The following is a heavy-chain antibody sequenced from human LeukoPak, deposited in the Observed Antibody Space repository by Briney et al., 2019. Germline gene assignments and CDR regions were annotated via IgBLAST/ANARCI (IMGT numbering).Heavy chain of an antibody. V-gene: IGHV4-39*01. CDR1: GGSISSSSYY. D-gene: IGHD6-6*01. Sequence: SETLSLTCTVSGGSISSSSYYWGWIRQPPGKGLEWIGSIYYSGSTYYNPSLKSRVTISVDTSKNQFSLKLSSVTAADTAVYYCARHLGEVKQLAHFDPWGQGTLVTVSS. J-gene: IGHJ5*02. CDR3: ARHLGEVKQLAHFDP. CDR2: IYYSGST.